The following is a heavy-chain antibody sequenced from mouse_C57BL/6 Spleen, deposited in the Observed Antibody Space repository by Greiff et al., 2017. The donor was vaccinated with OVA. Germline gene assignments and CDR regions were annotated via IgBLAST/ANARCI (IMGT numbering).Heavy chain of an antibody. CDR2: IDPNSGGT. J-gene: IGHJ2*01. CDR1: GYTFTSYW. D-gene: IGHD1-1*01. CDR3: ARAGFITTVVGPFDY. Sequence: QVQLQQPGAELVKPGASVKLSCKASGYTFTSYWMHWVKQRPGRGLGWIGRIDPNSGGTKYNEKFKSKATLTVDKPSSTAYMQLSSLTSEDSAVYYCARAGFITTVVGPFDYWGQGTTLTVSS. V-gene: IGHV1-72*01.